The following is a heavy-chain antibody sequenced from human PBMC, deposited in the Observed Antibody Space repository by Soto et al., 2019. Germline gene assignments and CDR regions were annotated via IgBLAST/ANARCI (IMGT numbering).Heavy chain of an antibody. CDR3: ARDSRMDV. CDR2: ISSSGGII. V-gene: IGHV3-48*03. CDR1: GFTFSSYE. Sequence: GGSLRLSCAASGFTFSSYEMNWVRQAPGKGLECVSYISSSGGIIYYADSVKGRFTISRDSAKNSLYLQMNSLRAEDTAVYYCARDSRMDVWGQGNPGHRL. J-gene: IGHJ6*02.